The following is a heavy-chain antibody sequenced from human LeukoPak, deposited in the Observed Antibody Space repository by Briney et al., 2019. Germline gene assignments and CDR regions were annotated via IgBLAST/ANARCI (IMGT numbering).Heavy chain of an antibody. J-gene: IGHJ5*02. CDR1: GGSISSYY. Sequence: SETLSLTCTVSGGSISSYYWSWIRQPPGKGLEWIGYIYYSGSTNYNPSLKSRVTISVDTSKNQFSLKLSSVTAADTTVYYCASGGSGSYFWFDPWGQGTLVTVSS. V-gene: IGHV4-59*01. CDR2: IYYSGST. D-gene: IGHD1-26*01. CDR3: ASGGSGSYFWFDP.